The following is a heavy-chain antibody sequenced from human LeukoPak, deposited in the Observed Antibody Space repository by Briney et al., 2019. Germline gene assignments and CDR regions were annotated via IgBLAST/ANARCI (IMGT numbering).Heavy chain of an antibody. D-gene: IGHD2-2*03. V-gene: IGHV3-23*01. CDR2: IVGSGSIK. CDR3: AKMSGYCTPTTCSNFDS. CDR1: GFTFSSYA. Sequence: QPGGSLLLSCASAGFTFSSYAVRGGRQAPGKGEEWVSSIVGSGSIKYYEDSEKGRFTISRDNSKSTVYLQMNSLRADDTAVYYCAKMSGYCTPTTCSNFDSWGQGTLVTVSS. J-gene: IGHJ4*02.